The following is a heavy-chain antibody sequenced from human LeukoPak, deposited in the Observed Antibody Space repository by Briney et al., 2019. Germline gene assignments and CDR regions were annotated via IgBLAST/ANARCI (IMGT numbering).Heavy chain of an antibody. CDR1: GYTFTSYA. D-gene: IGHD6-13*01. V-gene: IGHV1-3*01. Sequence: GASVKVSCKASGYTFTSYAMHWVRQAPGQRLEWMGWINAGNGNTKYSQKFQGRVTITRDTSASTAYMELSSLRSEDTAVYYCARGPSSSWSLDYWGQGTLVTVSS. CDR2: INAGNGNT. J-gene: IGHJ4*02. CDR3: ARGPSSSWSLDY.